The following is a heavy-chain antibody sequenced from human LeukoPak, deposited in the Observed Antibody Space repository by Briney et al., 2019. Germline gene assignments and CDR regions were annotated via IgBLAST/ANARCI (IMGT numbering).Heavy chain of an antibody. CDR2: ISAYNGNT. CDR3: ARDLPQGYYDILTGYYGQYYFDY. CDR1: GYTFTSYG. V-gene: IGHV1-18*01. J-gene: IGHJ4*02. D-gene: IGHD3-9*01. Sequence: GASVKVSCKASGYTFTSYGISWVRQAPGQGLEWMGWISAYNGNTNYAQKLQGRVTMTTDTSTSTAYMELRSLRSDDTAVYYCARDLPQGYYDILTGYYGQYYFDYWGQGTLVTVSS.